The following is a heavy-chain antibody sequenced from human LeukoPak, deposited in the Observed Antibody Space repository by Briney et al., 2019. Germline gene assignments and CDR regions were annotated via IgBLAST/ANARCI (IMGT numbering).Heavy chain of an antibody. J-gene: IGHJ4*02. CDR3: ARKEGVVAPFDY. Sequence: SETLSLTCAVYGGSFSGYYWSWIRQPPGKGLEWIGEINHSGSTNYNPSLKSRVTISVDTSKNQFSLKLGSVTAADTAVYYCARKEGVVAPFDYWGQGTLVTVSS. CDR1: GGSFSGYY. D-gene: IGHD3-22*01. CDR2: INHSGST. V-gene: IGHV4-34*01.